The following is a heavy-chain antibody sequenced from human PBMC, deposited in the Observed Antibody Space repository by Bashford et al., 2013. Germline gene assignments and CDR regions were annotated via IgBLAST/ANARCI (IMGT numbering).Heavy chain of an antibody. V-gene: IGHV4-31*03. J-gene: IGHJ4*02. CDR2: IYYSGRT. CDR1: GGSISSGDYY. Sequence: SETLSLTCTVSGGSISSGDYYWSWIRQHPGKGLEWIGYIYYSGRTYYNASLKSRVIISVDTSKNQFSLKLSSVTAADTAVYYCAMRPIGYCSGGSCYGYFDYWGQGTLVTVSS. D-gene: IGHD2-15*01. CDR3: AMRPIGYCSGGSCYGYFDY.